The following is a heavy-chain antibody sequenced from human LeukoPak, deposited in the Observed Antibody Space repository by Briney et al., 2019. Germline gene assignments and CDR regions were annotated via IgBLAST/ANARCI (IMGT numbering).Heavy chain of an antibody. D-gene: IGHD6-19*01. CDR3: ARDQPNSSGWPYYFDY. J-gene: IGHJ4*02. CDR2: IIPIFGTA. V-gene: IGHV1-69*13. Sequence: SVNVSCKASGGTFSSYAISWVRQAPGQGLEWMGGIIPIFGTANYAQKFQGRVTITADESTSTAYMELSSLRSEDMAVYYCARDQPNSSGWPYYFDYWGQGTLVTVSS. CDR1: GGTFSSYA.